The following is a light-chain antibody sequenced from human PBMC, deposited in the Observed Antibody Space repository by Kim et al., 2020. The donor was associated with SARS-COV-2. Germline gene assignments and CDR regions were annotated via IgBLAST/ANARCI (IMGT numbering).Light chain of an antibody. V-gene: IGKV3-11*01. CDR2: DAS. J-gene: IGKJ4*01. CDR1: QSVGSY. CDR3: QQRANWPTVT. Sequence: EIVLTQSPATLSLSPGERATLSCRASQSVGSYLAWYQQRPGQAPRLLIYDASNRATGIPARFSGSGSGTDFTLTITSLEPEDFAVYYCQQRANWPTVTFGGGTKVEI.